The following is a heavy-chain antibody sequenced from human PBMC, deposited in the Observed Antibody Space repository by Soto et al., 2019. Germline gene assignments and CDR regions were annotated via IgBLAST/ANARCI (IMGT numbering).Heavy chain of an antibody. J-gene: IGHJ3*02. Sequence: EVQLLESGGGLVQPGGSLRLSCAASGFTFRSYAMSWVRQAPGKGLEWVSAISGSGVGTYYADSVKGRFTISRDNSKNTLYLQMNSLRAEDTAVYYCAKCMTAVTTFPFDIWGQGTMVTVSS. CDR1: GFTFRSYA. D-gene: IGHD4-17*01. V-gene: IGHV3-23*01. CDR3: AKCMTAVTTFPFDI. CDR2: ISGSGVGT.